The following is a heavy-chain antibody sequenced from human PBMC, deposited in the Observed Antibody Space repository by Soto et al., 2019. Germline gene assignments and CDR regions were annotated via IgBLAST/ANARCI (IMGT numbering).Heavy chain of an antibody. J-gene: IGHJ5*02. CDR3: ARGQGTEVWFDP. CDR2: MNPNCGNT. D-gene: IGHD1-1*01. CDR1: GSTFTSYD. Sequence: QVQLVQSGAEVKKPGASVKVSCKASGSTFTSYDINWVRQATGQGLEWMGWMNPNCGNTGYAQKFQGRVTMTRNTSISTAYMELSSLRSEDTDVYYSARGQGTEVWFDPWGQGTLVTVSS. V-gene: IGHV1-8*01.